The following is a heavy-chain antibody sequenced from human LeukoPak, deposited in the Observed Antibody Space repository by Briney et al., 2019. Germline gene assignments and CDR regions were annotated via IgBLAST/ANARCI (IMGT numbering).Heavy chain of an antibody. J-gene: IGHJ4*02. D-gene: IGHD5-12*01. CDR2: IYTSGST. V-gene: IGHV4-4*09. CDR1: GGSISSYY. Sequence: SEPLSLTCTVSGGSISSYYCSWIRQPPGKGLEWSGYIYTSGSTNYNPSLKSRVTISVDTSKNQFSLKLSSVTAADTAVYYCAYSGSDLVYNSGYWGQGTLVTVSS. CDR3: AYSGSDLVYNSGY.